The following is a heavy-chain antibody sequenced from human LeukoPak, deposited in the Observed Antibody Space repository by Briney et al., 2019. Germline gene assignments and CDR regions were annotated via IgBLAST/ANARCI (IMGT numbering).Heavy chain of an antibody. V-gene: IGHV3-48*03. Sequence: GGSLRLSCSASGFTFSSYEMNWVRQAPGKGLEWVSYISSSGRIIYYADSVKGRFTISRDNAKSSLFLQMNSLRAEDTAVYYCAKDCHSSGCLDHWGQGTLVTVSS. D-gene: IGHD6-19*01. CDR3: AKDCHSSGCLDH. J-gene: IGHJ4*02. CDR2: ISSSGRII. CDR1: GFTFSSYE.